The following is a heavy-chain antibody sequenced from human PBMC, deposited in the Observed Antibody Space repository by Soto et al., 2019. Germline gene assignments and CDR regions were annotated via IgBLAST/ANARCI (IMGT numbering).Heavy chain of an antibody. CDR1: GFTFSSYA. V-gene: IGHV3-48*02. CDR3: ARDHDSSGWYDAFDI. J-gene: IGHJ3*02. CDR2: ISSSSSTI. Sequence: GGSLRLSFAASGFTFSSYAMNWVRQAPGKGLEWVPYISSSSSTIYYADSVKGRFTISRDNAKNSLYLQMNSLRDEDTAVYYCARDHDSSGWYDAFDIWGQGTMVTVSS. D-gene: IGHD6-19*01.